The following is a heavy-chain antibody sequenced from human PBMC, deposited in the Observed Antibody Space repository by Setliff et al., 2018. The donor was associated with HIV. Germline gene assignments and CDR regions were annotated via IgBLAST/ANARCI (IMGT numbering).Heavy chain of an antibody. D-gene: IGHD1-1*01. CDR2: ISYSGST. J-gene: IGHJ4*02. Sequence: PSETLSLTCNVSGSSFSSGIYYWTWIRQQPGKGLEWIGYISYSGSTHYNPSLKSRLTMSIDTSKSHFSLNLNSVTAADTAVYYCARGTTSITFDYWSQGTLVTVSS. CDR3: ARGTTSITFDY. CDR1: GSSFSSGIYY. V-gene: IGHV4-31*03.